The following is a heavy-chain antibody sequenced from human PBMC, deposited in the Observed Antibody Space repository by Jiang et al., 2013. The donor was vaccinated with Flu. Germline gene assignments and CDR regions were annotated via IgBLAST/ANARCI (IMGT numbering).Heavy chain of an antibody. CDR3: ARHSSGYVAVAKLALDY. D-gene: IGHD2-15*01. J-gene: IGHJ4*02. CDR2: IYYSGST. CDR1: GGSISSSSYY. Sequence: SGSGLVKPSETLSLTCTVSGGSISSSSYYWGWIRQPPGKGLEWIGSIYYSGSTYYNPSLKSRVTISVDTSKNQFSLKLSSVTAADTAVYYCARHSSGYVAVAKLALDYWGQGTLVTVSS. V-gene: IGHV4-39*01.